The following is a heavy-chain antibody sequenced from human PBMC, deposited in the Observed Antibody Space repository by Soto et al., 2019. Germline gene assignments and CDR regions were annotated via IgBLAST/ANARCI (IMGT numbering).Heavy chain of an antibody. D-gene: IGHD3-16*01. CDR2: ISYDGSNK. CDR1: GFTFSSCG. V-gene: IGHV3-30*18. J-gene: IGHJ6*02. Sequence: GGSLRLSCAASGFTFSSCGMHWVRQAPGKGLEWVAVISYDGSNKYYADSVKGRFTISRDNSKNTLYLQMNSLRAEDTAVYYCAKDQVMITVGGVISPYYYGMDVWGQGTTVTVSS. CDR3: AKDQVMITVGGVISPYYYGMDV.